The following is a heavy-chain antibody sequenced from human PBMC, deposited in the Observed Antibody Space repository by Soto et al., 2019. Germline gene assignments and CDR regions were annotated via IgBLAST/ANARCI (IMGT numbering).Heavy chain of an antibody. CDR3: GRISSHGDYAY. Sequence: PSETLSLNCAVSGGSISSGGYSWSWIRQPPGKGLEWIGYIYHSGSTYYNPSLKSRVTISVDTSKNHFSLQLNSVTAADTAVYYCGRISSHGDYAYWGQGTLVTVSS. V-gene: IGHV4-30-2*01. D-gene: IGHD4-17*01. J-gene: IGHJ4*02. CDR1: GGSISSGGYS. CDR2: IYHSGST.